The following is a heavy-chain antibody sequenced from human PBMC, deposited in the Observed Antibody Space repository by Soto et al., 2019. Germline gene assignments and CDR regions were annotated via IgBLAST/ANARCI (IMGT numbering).Heavy chain of an antibody. CDR1: GFTFSNAW. Sequence: GGSLRLSCAASGFTFSNAWMSWVRQAPGKGLEWVGRIKSKTGGGTTDYAAPVKGRFTISRDDSKNTLYLQMNSLKTEDTAVYYWTTLDYPTSIVVVPGYWGQGTLVTGSS. D-gene: IGHD3-22*01. J-gene: IGHJ4*02. V-gene: IGHV3-15*01. CDR2: IKSKTGGGTT. CDR3: TTLDYPTSIVVVPGY.